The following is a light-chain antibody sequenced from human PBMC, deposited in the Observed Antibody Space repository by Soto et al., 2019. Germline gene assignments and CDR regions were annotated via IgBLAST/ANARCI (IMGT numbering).Light chain of an antibody. Sequence: EIVLTQSPATLPLTPGERATLFCRASQSVSSYLAWYQQKPGQAPRLLIYDASNRATGIPARFSGSGSGTDLTITISSLEPEDFAVYYCQQRSNWPITFGQGTRLEI. J-gene: IGKJ5*01. V-gene: IGKV3-11*01. CDR3: QQRSNWPIT. CDR1: QSVSSY. CDR2: DAS.